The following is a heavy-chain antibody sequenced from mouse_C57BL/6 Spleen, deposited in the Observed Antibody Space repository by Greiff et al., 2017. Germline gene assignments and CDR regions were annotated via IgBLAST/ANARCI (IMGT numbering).Heavy chain of an antibody. J-gene: IGHJ2*01. D-gene: IGHD1-1*01. CDR1: GYTFTDYN. V-gene: IGHV1-18*01. CDR3: ARRAYYGSIFDY. Sequence: VQLQQSGPELVKPGASVKIPCKASGYTFTDYNMDWVKQSHGTSLEWIGDINPNNGGTIYNQKFKGKATLTVDKSSSTAYMELRSLTSEDTAVYYCARRAYYGSIFDYWGQGTTLTVSS. CDR2: INPNNGGT.